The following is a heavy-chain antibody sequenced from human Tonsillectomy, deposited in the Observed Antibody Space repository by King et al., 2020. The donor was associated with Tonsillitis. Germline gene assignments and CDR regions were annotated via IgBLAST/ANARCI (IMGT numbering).Heavy chain of an antibody. Sequence: VQLQESGPGLVKPSETLSLTCTVSGGSISSYYWSWIRQPPGKGLEWIGYIYYSGSTNYNPSLKSRVTISVDTSKNQFSLKLSSVTAADTAVYYCARKASSGWYAALFYYWGQGTLVTVSS. CDR3: ARKASSGWYAALFYY. CDR1: GGSISSYY. J-gene: IGHJ4*01. V-gene: IGHV4-59*01. CDR2: IYYSGST. D-gene: IGHD6-19*01.